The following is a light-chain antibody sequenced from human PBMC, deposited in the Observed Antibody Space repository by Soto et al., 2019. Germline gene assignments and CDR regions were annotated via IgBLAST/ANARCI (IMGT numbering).Light chain of an antibody. CDR2: AAS. V-gene: IGKV1-12*01. Sequence: DIQMTQSPSSESASVGDRVTITCRASQGISSWLAWYQQKPGKAPKLLIYAASSLQSGVPSRFSGSGSGTEYTLSISNLLPEDFQPYYCELADGLPPWTFGQGTKVEIQ. J-gene: IGKJ1*01. CDR3: ELADGLPPWT. CDR1: QGISSW.